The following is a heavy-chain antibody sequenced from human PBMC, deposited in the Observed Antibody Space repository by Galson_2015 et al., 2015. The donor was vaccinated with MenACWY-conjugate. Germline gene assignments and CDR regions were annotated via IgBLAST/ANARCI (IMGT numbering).Heavy chain of an antibody. CDR3: ARCSRSRWYGCSSLDY. Sequence: SLRLSCAASGFTFSTYSMHWVRQAPGKGLEWVSLIETDGTGTHYADFVEGRFTVSRDNAKNTVYLHLNRLRAEDTAVYYCARCSRSRWYGCSSLDYSRQGTLVAASS. D-gene: IGHD6-19*01. CDR1: GFTFSTYS. CDR2: IETDGTGT. V-gene: IGHV3-74*01. J-gene: IGHJ4*02.